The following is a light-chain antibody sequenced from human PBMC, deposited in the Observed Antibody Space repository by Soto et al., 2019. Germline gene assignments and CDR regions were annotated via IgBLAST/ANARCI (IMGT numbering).Light chain of an antibody. CDR2: AAS. J-gene: IGKJ1*01. CDR1: QNLGSGY. Sequence: IGLTQSPCTLSLSPGERATLSCRASQNLGSGYLAWYQQKPGQAPRILIYAASSRATGIPDRFSGSGSGTDFTLSISRLEPEDFAVYYCQQYDTSPRTFGQGTKVDI. CDR3: QQYDTSPRT. V-gene: IGKV3-20*01.